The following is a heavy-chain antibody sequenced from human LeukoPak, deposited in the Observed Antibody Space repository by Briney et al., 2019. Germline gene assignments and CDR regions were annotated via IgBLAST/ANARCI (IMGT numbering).Heavy chain of an antibody. CDR2: IYYTGST. V-gene: IGHV4-39*01. CDR3: ARLYYYDAGGYSNP. CDR1: GDSITSSTYY. Sequence: SETLSLTCTVSGDSITSSTYYWGWIRQPPGKGLGWIGSIYYTGSTYYNPSLKSRVTISVDTSKNQFSLKLRSVTAADTAVYYCARLYYYDAGGYSNPWGQGTLVTVSS. J-gene: IGHJ5*02. D-gene: IGHD3-22*01.